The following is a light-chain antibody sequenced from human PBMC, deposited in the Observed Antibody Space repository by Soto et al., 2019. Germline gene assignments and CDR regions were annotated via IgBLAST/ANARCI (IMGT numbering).Light chain of an antibody. Sequence: QSVLTQPPSASGTPGQRVTISCSGSSSNIGSNYVYWYQQLPGTAPKLLIYRNNQRPLGVPDRFSGSKSGTSASLAISGLRSEDEADYYCAAWDDSLSGPWVFGGGTKLTVL. CDR3: AAWDDSLSGPWV. J-gene: IGLJ3*02. CDR2: RNN. CDR1: SSNIGSNY. V-gene: IGLV1-47*01.